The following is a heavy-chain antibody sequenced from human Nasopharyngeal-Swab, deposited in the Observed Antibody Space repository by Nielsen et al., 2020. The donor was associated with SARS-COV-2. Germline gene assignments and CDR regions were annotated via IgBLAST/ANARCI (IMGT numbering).Heavy chain of an antibody. J-gene: IGHJ1*01. Sequence: GESLKISCAASGFTFSSYAMSWVRQAPGKGLEWVSAISGSGGSTYYADSVKGRFTISRDNSKNTLYLQMNSLRAEDTAVYYCALGCSSTSCYELEYFQHWGQGTLVTVSS. CDR1: GFTFSSYA. D-gene: IGHD2-2*01. CDR3: ALGCSSTSCYELEYFQH. CDR2: ISGSGGST. V-gene: IGHV3-23*01.